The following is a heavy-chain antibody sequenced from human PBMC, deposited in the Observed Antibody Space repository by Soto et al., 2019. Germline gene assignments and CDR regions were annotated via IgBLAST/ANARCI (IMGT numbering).Heavy chain of an antibody. CDR1: GYTFTTYD. CDR3: ATRGYCSSTSCYDLGY. J-gene: IGHJ4*02. V-gene: IGHV1-8*01. D-gene: IGHD2-2*01. CDR2: MNPNSGNT. Sequence: QVQLVQSGAEVKKPGASVKVSCKASGYTFTTYDTNWVRQATGQGLEWMGWMNPNSGNTGYAQKFQGRVTMTRNTYISTAYMELSSLRSEDTAVYYCATRGYCSSTSCYDLGYWGQGTLVTVSS.